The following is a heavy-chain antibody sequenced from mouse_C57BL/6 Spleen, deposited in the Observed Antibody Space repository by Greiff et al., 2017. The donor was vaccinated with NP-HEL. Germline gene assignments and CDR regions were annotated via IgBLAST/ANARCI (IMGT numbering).Heavy chain of an antibody. CDR3: ARGDMDYGAMDY. CDR1: GYTFTDYY. D-gene: IGHD1-1*02. V-gene: IGHV1-76*01. CDR2: IYTGSGNT. Sequence: QVQLQQSGAELVRPGASVKLSCKASGYTFTDYYINWVKQRPGQGLEWIARIYTGSGNTYYNEKFKGKATLTAEKSSSTAYMQLSSLTSEDSAVYFCARGDMDYGAMDYWGQGTSVTVSS. J-gene: IGHJ4*01.